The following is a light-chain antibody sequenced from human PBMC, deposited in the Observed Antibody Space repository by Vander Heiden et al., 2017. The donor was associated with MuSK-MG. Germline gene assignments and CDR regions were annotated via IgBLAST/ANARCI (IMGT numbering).Light chain of an antibody. CDR2: RDS. V-gene: IGLV3-9*01. CDR1: NIGSKN. J-gene: IGLJ2*01. CDR3: QVWDSRVV. Sequence: SYELTQPLPVSVALGQTARITCGGNNIGSKNVHWYQQKPGQAPVLVIYRDSNRPSGIPERFSGSNSGNTATLTISRAQAGDEADYYCQVWDSRVVFGGGTKLTVL.